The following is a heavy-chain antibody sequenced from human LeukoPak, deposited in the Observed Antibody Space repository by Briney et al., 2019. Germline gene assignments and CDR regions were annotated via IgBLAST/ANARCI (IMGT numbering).Heavy chain of an antibody. CDR1: GFTFSSYA. J-gene: IGHJ4*02. Sequence: GGSLRLSCEASGFTFSSYAMSWVRQAPGKGLEWVSAIRGSAFSTYYADSVKGRFTISRDNSKNKLYLQMNSLRAEDTAVYYCAKVSTVAGSGYFDHWGQGTLVTVSS. D-gene: IGHD6-19*01. CDR3: AKVSTVAGSGYFDH. CDR2: IRGSAFST. V-gene: IGHV3-23*01.